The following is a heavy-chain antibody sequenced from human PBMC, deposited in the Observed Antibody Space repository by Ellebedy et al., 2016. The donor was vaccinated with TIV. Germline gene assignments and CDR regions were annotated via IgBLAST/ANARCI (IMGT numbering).Heavy chain of an antibody. CDR2: NNTNSGAT. V-gene: IGHV1-2*02. CDR3: ARVTYDIFPNHPESVGWFDP. J-gene: IGHJ5*02. Sequence: AASVKVSCKASGYTFTDYYMHWVRQAPGQGLEWMGLNNTNSGATKYAQLFQGRVTMTRDTSINTAYMGLSMLTSDDTAIYYCARVTYDIFPNHPESVGWFDPWGQGTLVTVSS. CDR1: GYTFTDYY. D-gene: IGHD3-9*01.